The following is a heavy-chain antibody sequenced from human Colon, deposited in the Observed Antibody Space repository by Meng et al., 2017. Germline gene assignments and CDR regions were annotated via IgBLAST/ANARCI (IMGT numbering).Heavy chain of an antibody. J-gene: IGHJ3*01. D-gene: IGHD3-10*01. V-gene: IGHV3-11*04. CDR3: ARDPGYLVPGLSYNFDL. Sequence: GGSLRLSCAASGFTFSDYYMTWIRQAPGTGLEWVSYISDSGATIYYAHSVEGRFTISRDNAKNSLYLQMNNLGAEDTAVYYCARDPGYLVPGLSYNFDLWGQGTMVTVSS. CDR1: GFTFSDYY. CDR2: ISDSGATI.